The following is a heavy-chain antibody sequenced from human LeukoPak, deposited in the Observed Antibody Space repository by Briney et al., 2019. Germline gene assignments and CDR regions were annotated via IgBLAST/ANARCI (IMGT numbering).Heavy chain of an antibody. CDR1: GFTFSSYS. J-gene: IGHJ4*02. Sequence: GGSPRLSCAASGFTFSSYSMNWVRQAPGKGLEWVSSISSSSSYIYYADSVKGRFTISRDNAKNSLYLQMNSLRAEDMALYYCAKAHQTEYSSSSGFDYWGQGTLVTVSS. V-gene: IGHV3-21*04. D-gene: IGHD6-6*01. CDR3: AKAHQTEYSSSSGFDY. CDR2: ISSSSSYI.